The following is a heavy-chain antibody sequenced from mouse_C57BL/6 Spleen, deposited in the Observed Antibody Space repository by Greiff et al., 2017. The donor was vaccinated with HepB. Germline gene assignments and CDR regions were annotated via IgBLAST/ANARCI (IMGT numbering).Heavy chain of an antibody. CDR3: ARTPYVTTVVAYYFDY. CDR1: GYTFTDHT. CDR2: IYPRDGST. Sequence: VQLQQSDAELVKPGASVKISCKVSGYTFTDHTIHWMKQRPEQGLEWIGYIYPRDGSTKYNEKFKGKATLTADKSSSTAYMQLNSLTSEDSAVYFCARTPYVTTVVAYYFDYWGQGTTLTVSS. V-gene: IGHV1-78*01. J-gene: IGHJ2*01. D-gene: IGHD1-1*01.